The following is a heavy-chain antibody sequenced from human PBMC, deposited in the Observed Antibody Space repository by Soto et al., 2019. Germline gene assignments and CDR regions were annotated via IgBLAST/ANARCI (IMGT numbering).Heavy chain of an antibody. V-gene: IGHV1-18*01. Sequence: ASVKVSCKASGYTFTSYGISWVRQAPGQGLEWMGWISAYNGNTNYAQKLQGRVTMTTDTSTSTAYMELRSLRSDDTAVYYCARGLYYYDSSGYYSYRGQGTLVTVSS. J-gene: IGHJ4*02. D-gene: IGHD3-22*01. CDR3: ARGLYYYDSSGYYSY. CDR1: GYTFTSYG. CDR2: ISAYNGNT.